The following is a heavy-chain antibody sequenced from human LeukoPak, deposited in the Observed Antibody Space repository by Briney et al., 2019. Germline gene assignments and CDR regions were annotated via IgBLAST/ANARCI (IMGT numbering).Heavy chain of an antibody. Sequence: PGGSLRLSCAASGLSFSSSWMNWVRQAPGKGLEWVATIKQAGSEKFYLDSVKGRFTISRDNAKNSLYLQMKSLRAEDTALYFCVQGPYLDYWGQGSLVTVSS. V-gene: IGHV3-7*01. D-gene: IGHD2-21*01. CDR3: VQGPYLDY. J-gene: IGHJ4*02. CDR2: IKQAGSEK. CDR1: GLSFSSSW.